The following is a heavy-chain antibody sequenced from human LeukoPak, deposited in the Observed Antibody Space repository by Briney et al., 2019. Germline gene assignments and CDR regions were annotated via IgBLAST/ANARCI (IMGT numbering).Heavy chain of an antibody. D-gene: IGHD5-12*01. CDR1: GFTFSTYR. CDR3: ARGPSGYHNT. CDR2: IKQDGSEK. Sequence: GGSLRLSCAASGFTFSTYRMSWVRRAPGKGLEWVANIKQDGSEKHYVDSVKGRFTISRDNSKNTLYLQMNSLRAEDTAVYYCARGPSGYHNTGGQGTLVTVSS. J-gene: IGHJ4*02. V-gene: IGHV3-7*01.